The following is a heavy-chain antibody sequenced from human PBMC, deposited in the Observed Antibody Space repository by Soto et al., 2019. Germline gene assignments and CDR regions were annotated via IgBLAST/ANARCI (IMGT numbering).Heavy chain of an antibody. CDR3: AHSLIGYYYDSSGSNWFDP. V-gene: IGHV2-5*02. Sequence: SGPTLVNPTQTLTLTCTFSGFSLSTSGVGVGWIRQPPGKALEWLALIYWDDDKRYSLSLKSRLTITKDTSKNQVVLTMTNMDPVDTATYYCAHSLIGYYYDSSGSNWFDPWGQGTLVTVSS. CDR1: GFSLSTSGVG. D-gene: IGHD3-22*01. J-gene: IGHJ5*02. CDR2: IYWDDDK.